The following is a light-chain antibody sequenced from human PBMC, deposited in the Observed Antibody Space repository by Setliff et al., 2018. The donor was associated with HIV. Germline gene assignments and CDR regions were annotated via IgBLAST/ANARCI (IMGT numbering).Light chain of an antibody. V-gene: IGLV2-14*01. CDR2: EVS. Sequence: QSVLTQPASVSGSPGQSITISCTGTSSDVGGYNYVSWYQQHPGKAPKLMIYEVSNRPSGVSNRFSGSKSGNTASLTISGLQAEDEADYCCSSYTSSSTLYVFGGGTKGTVL. CDR1: SSDVGGYNY. J-gene: IGLJ3*02. CDR3: SSYTSSSTLYV.